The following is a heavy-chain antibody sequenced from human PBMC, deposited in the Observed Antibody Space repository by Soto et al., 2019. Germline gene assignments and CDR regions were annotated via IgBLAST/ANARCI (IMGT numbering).Heavy chain of an antibody. J-gene: IGHJ4*02. Sequence: QVQLVESGGGVVQPGRSLRLSCAASGFTFSSYGMHWVRQAPGKGLEWVAVISYDGSNKYYADSVKGRFTISRDNSKTTLYLQMNSLSAEDTAVYYCAPWFGAFDYWGQGTLVTVSS. CDR2: ISYDGSNK. V-gene: IGHV3-30*03. CDR1: GFTFSSYG. CDR3: APWFGAFDY. D-gene: IGHD3-10*01.